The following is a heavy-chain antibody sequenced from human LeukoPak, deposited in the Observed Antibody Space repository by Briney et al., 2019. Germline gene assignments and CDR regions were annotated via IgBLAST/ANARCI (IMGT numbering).Heavy chain of an antibody. CDR2: FDPEDGET. CDR3: ATRRSTMIVVVTHFDY. D-gene: IGHD3-22*01. CDR1: GYTLTELS. Sequence: GASVKDSCKVSGYTLTELSMHWVRQAPGKGLEWMGGFDPEDGETIYAQKFQGRVTMTEDTSTDTAYMELSSLRSEDTAVYYCATRRSTMIVVVTHFDYWGQGTLVTVSS. J-gene: IGHJ4*02. V-gene: IGHV1-24*01.